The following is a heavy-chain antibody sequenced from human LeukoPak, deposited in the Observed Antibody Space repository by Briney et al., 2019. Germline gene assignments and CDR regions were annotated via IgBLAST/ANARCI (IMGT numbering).Heavy chain of an antibody. Sequence: PGGSLRLFCAASGFTFSNYAMSWVSQAPGKGLEWVSAVSGSGDSTYYAGSVKGRFTISRDNSKNTVYLQMNSLRAEDTAVYYCAKFWDFGDYAIDYWGQGTLVTVSS. V-gene: IGHV3-23*01. J-gene: IGHJ4*02. CDR1: GFTFSNYA. D-gene: IGHD4-17*01. CDR3: AKFWDFGDYAIDY. CDR2: VSGSGDST.